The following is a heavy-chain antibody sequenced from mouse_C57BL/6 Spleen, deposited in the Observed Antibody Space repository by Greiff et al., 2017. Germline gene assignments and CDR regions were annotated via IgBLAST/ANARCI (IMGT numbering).Heavy chain of an antibody. CDR3: ARGSGYYDYPLYAMDY. CDR2: INPNNGGT. V-gene: IGHV1-22*01. D-gene: IGHD2-4*01. CDR1: GYTFTDYN. J-gene: IGHJ4*01. Sequence: EVQLQQSGPELVKPGASVKMSCKASGYTFTDYNMHWVKQSHGKSLEWIGYINPNNGGTSYNQKFKGKATLTVNKSSSTAYMELRSLTSEDSAVYYCARGSGYYDYPLYAMDYWGQGTSVTVSS.